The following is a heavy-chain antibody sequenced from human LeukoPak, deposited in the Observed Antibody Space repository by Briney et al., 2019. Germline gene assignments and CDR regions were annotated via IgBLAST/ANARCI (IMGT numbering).Heavy chain of an antibody. D-gene: IGHD3-10*01. CDR2: ILSSSYI. V-gene: IGHV3-21*01. CDR1: GFTFSTYS. Sequence: GGSLRLSCAASGFTFSTYSMNWVRLAPGRGLEWVSFILSSSYIYYADSVKGRFTISRDNAKNSLYLQMNSLRAEDTGVYYCARVLGFGAYDYWGQGTLVTVSS. CDR3: ARVLGFGAYDY. J-gene: IGHJ4*02.